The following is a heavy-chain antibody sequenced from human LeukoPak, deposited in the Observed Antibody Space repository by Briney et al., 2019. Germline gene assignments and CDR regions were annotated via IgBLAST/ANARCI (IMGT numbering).Heavy chain of an antibody. V-gene: IGHV4-39*07. CDR2: IYYSGST. CDR1: GGSISSSSYY. J-gene: IGHJ4*02. Sequence: SETLSLTCNVSGGSISSSSYYWGWIRQPPGKGLEWIGSIYYSGSTYYNPSLKSRVTISVDTSKNQFSLKLSSVTAADTAVYYCARRSYDILTGYYLFDYWGQGTLVTVSS. CDR3: ARRSYDILTGYYLFDY. D-gene: IGHD3-9*01.